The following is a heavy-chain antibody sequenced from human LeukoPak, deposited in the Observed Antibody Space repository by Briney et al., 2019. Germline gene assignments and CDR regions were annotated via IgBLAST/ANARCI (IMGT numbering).Heavy chain of an antibody. V-gene: IGHV3-7*01. CDR3: ARPLMYYYGSETYFWFDP. D-gene: IGHD3-10*01. J-gene: IGHJ5*02. Sequence: GGSLRLSCAASGFTFSSYWMSWVRQAPGKGLEWVANIKQDGSEKYYVDSVKGRFTISRDNAKNSLSLQMNSLRAEDTAVYYCARPLMYYYGSETYFWFDPWGQGTLVTVSS. CDR1: GFTFSSYW. CDR2: IKQDGSEK.